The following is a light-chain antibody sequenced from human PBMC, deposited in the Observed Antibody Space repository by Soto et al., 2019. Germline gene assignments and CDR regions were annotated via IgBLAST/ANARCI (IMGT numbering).Light chain of an antibody. Sequence: EIVMTQSPATLSVSPGERATLSCRASQSVSSNLAWYQQKPGQAPRLLIYGASTRAIGIPARFSGSGSGTEFTLTIRRLQSEDFALYYFQQYNNWPPYTFGQGTKLEIK. J-gene: IGKJ2*01. CDR3: QQYNNWPPYT. CDR1: QSVSSN. V-gene: IGKV3-15*01. CDR2: GAS.